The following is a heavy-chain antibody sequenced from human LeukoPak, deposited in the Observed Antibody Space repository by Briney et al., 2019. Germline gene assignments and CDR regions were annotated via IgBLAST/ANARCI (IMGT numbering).Heavy chain of an antibody. V-gene: IGHV3-23*01. D-gene: IGHD3-9*01. CDR2: ISGSGGST. CDR1: GFTFSNYA. Sequence: PGGSLRLSCTASGFTFSNYAMTWVRQAPRKGLEWVSAISGSGGSTFNADSVKGRFTISRDNSKNTLYLQMNSLRAEDTAIYYCAKDVFELYDIYDHWGQGTLVTVSS. CDR3: AKDVFELYDIYDH. J-gene: IGHJ4*02.